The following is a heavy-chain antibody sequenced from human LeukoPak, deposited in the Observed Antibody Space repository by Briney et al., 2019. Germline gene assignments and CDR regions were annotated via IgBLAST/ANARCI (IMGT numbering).Heavy chain of an antibody. J-gene: IGHJ5*02. CDR2: ISHSGST. D-gene: IGHD3-10*01. Sequence: SETLSLTCAVYGGSFSGYYWSWIRQPPGKGLEWIGEISHSGSTNYNPSLKSRVTISVDTSKNQFSLKLSSVTAADTAVYYCARGPYYGSGSYHRKGWFDPWGQGTLVTVSS. CDR1: GGSFSGYY. V-gene: IGHV4-34*01. CDR3: ARGPYYGSGSYHRKGWFDP.